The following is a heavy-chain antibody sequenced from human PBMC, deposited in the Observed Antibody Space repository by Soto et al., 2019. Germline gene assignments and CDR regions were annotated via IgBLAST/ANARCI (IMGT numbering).Heavy chain of an antibody. V-gene: IGHV1-69*02. Sequence: SVKVSCKASGGTFSSYTISWVRQAPGQGLEWMGRIIPILGIANYAQKFQGRVTITADKSTSTAYMELSSLRSEDTAVYYCASLPGTVYSNDGFDPWGQGTLVTVSS. J-gene: IGHJ5*02. D-gene: IGHD4-4*01. CDR2: IIPILGIA. CDR1: GGTFSSYT. CDR3: ASLPGTVYSNDGFDP.